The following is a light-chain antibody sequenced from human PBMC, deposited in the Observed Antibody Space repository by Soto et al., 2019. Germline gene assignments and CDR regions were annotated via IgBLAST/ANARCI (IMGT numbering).Light chain of an antibody. Sequence: EIVLTQSPGTVSLSPGERSTLSCRASQSVSRSYLAWYQQKPGQAPRLLIYGASTRATGIPDRFSGSGSGTDFTLTISRLEPEDFAVYYCQQYGRSPRTFGQGTKVEIK. CDR3: QQYGRSPRT. CDR1: QSVSRSY. CDR2: GAS. V-gene: IGKV3-20*01. J-gene: IGKJ1*01.